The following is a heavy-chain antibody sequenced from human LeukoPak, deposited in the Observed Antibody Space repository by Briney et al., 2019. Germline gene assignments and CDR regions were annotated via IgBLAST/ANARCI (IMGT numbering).Heavy chain of an antibody. CDR1: GDSVSTNSGA. Sequence: SQTLSLTCAISGDSVSTNSGAWNWIRQSPSRGLEWLGRTYFRSKWYTDYSLSVKSRISIIPDTSNNQFSLRLNSVSPEDTAVYYCARDRYDKNFDYWGQGTLVTVSS. CDR2: TYFRSKWYT. CDR3: ARDRYDKNFDY. J-gene: IGHJ4*02. D-gene: IGHD3-22*01. V-gene: IGHV6-1*01.